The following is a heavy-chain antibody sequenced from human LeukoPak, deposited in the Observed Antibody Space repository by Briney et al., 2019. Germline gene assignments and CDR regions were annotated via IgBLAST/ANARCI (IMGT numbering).Heavy chain of an antibody. CDR3: TRWGRITRLDY. V-gene: IGHV4-39*07. CDR1: GDSISSSGYY. J-gene: IGHJ4*02. D-gene: IGHD3-10*01. CDR2: FYYSGST. Sequence: SETLSLTCTVSGDSISSSGYYWGWLRQSPGKGLEWIGTFYYSGSTYYNPSLKSRVTISVDTSKNQFSLRLSSVTAADTAVYFCTRWGRITRLDYWGQGPLVTVSS.